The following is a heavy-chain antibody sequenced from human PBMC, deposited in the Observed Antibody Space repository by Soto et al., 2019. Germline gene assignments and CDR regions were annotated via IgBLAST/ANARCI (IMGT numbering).Heavy chain of an antibody. CDR3: ARDMGFGLSDY. D-gene: IGHD3-10*01. CDR2: INAGNGNT. V-gene: IGHV1-3*01. Sequence: AASVKVSCKASGYTFTSYAMHWVRQAPGQRLEWMGWINAGNGNTKYSQKFQGRVTITRDTSASTAYMELSSLRSEDTAVYYCARDMGFGLSDYWGQGTQVTVSS. CDR1: GYTFTSYA. J-gene: IGHJ4*02.